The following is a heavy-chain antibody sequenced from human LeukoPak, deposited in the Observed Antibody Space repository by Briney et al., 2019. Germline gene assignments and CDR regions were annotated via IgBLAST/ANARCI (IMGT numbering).Heavy chain of an antibody. J-gene: IGHJ4*02. Sequence: SETLSLTCAVYGGSFSGYYWSWIRQPPGKGLEWIGEINHSGSTNYNPSLKSRVTMSVDTSKNQFSLKLSSVTAADTAVYYCARARLVGGYFDYWGQGTLVTVSS. CDR3: ARARLVGGYFDY. V-gene: IGHV4-34*01. CDR2: INHSGST. CDR1: GGSFSGYY. D-gene: IGHD6-19*01.